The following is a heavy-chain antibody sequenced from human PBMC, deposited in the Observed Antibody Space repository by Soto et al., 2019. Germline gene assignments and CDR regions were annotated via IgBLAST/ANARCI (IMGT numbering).Heavy chain of an antibody. CDR1: GFTFSSYA. CDR3: AKDRYNWNDYFDY. Sequence: GGSLRLSCAASGFTFSSYAMSWVRQAPGKGLEWVSAISGSGGSTYYADSVKGRFTISRDNSKNTLYLQMNSLRAEDTAVYSCAKDRYNWNDYFDYWGQGTLVTVSS. CDR2: ISGSGGST. D-gene: IGHD1-20*01. V-gene: IGHV3-23*01. J-gene: IGHJ4*02.